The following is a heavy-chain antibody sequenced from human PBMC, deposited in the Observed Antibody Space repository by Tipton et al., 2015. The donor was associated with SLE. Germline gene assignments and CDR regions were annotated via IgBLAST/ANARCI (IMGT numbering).Heavy chain of an antibody. J-gene: IGHJ4*02. D-gene: IGHD4-17*01. CDR1: GGSISRNSYY. Sequence: TLSLTCIVSGGSISRNSYYWDWIRQPPGQGLEWIGSVYYGGDTYYNPSLKTRVTISVDTSKNQFSLRLNSVTAADTAVYYCARLYGMSLDSWGQGTLVTVFS. CDR2: VYYGGDT. V-gene: IGHV4-39*07. CDR3: ARLYGMSLDS.